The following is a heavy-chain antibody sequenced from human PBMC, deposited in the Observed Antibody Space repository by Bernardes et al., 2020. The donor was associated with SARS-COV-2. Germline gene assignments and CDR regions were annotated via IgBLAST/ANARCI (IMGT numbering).Heavy chain of an antibody. J-gene: IGHJ4*02. CDR1: GYTLTSYY. D-gene: IGHD3-22*01. CDR3: ARDYESSGYYPYRLDY. Sequence: ASVKVTCKASGYTLTSYYMHWVRQAPGQGLEWVGIINPKGGSTSYAQKFQGRVTMTRDTSTSTVHMELSSLRSEDKAVYYCARDYESSGYYPYRLDYWGQGTLVTVSS. V-gene: IGHV1-46*01. CDR2: INPKGGST.